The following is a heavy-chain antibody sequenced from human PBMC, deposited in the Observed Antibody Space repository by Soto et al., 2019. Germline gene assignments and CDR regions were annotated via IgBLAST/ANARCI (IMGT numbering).Heavy chain of an antibody. D-gene: IGHD3-16*01. CDR2: INPYSGNT. V-gene: IGHV1-18*01. J-gene: IGHJ6*02. CDR3: AMVDNYVTPTPQDV. Sequence: QVQLVQSGDEVRKPGSSVKVSCKASGYIFVNYGIAWVRQAPGQGLEWMGWINPYSGNTHYASKVQGRLTMTTDTSTSTAYMDLGSRTSDDTAVYYCAMVDNYVTPTPQDVWGQGTTVTVSS. CDR1: GYIFVNYG.